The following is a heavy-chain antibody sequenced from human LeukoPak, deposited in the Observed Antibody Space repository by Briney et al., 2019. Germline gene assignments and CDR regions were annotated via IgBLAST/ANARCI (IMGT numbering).Heavy chain of an antibody. J-gene: IGHJ3*02. CDR3: AKDYGDYESYAFDI. V-gene: IGHV3-74*01. CDR1: GFTFSSYW. CDR2: INTDGSST. D-gene: IGHD4-17*01. Sequence: GGSLRLSCAASGFTFSSYWMYWVRQAPGKGLVWVSRINTDGSSTSYADSVKGRFTISRDNSKNTLYLQMNSLRAEDTAVYYCAKDYGDYESYAFDIWGQGTMVTVSS.